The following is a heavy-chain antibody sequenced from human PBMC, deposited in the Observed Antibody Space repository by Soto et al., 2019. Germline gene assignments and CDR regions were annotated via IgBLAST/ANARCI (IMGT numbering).Heavy chain of an antibody. D-gene: IGHD2-2*01. CDR3: AGAASCCPVDY. CDR1: GFTVSSNF. Sequence: EVQLVESGGGLIQPGGSLRLSCAASGFTVSSNFMSWVRQAPGKGLEWVSLIYSGGSTYYADPVKGRFTISRDNSKNTLYLQMNSLRAEDTAVYYCAGAASCCPVDYWGQGTLVTVSS. V-gene: IGHV3-53*01. J-gene: IGHJ4*02. CDR2: IYSGGST.